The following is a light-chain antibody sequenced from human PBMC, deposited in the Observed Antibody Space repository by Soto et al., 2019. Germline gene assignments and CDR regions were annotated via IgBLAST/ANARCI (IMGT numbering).Light chain of an antibody. J-gene: IGKJ4*01. CDR3: QQFNSYPLT. V-gene: IGKV1-13*02. Sequence: AIQLTQSPSSLSASVGDRVTITCRASQAISSTLAWYHQKPGKAPKLLIYDASSLQSGVPSRFSGRGSGTDFTLTVSSLQPQDFGTYYCQQFNSYPLTFGGATKVEI. CDR2: DAS. CDR1: QAISST.